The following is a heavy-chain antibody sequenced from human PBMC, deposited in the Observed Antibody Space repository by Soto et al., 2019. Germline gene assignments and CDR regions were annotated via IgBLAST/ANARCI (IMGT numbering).Heavy chain of an antibody. D-gene: IGHD6-13*01. CDR2: ISASGGGT. J-gene: IGHJ4*02. CDR3: AKHAAAAAPDY. Sequence: GGSLRLSCAASGFTFSSNAMSWVRQAPGRGLEWVSLISASGGGTYYADSVKGRFTISRDNSKNTLYLQMNSLRAEDTAVYYCAKHAAAAAPDYWGQGTQVTVSS. CDR1: GFTFSSNA. V-gene: IGHV3-23*01.